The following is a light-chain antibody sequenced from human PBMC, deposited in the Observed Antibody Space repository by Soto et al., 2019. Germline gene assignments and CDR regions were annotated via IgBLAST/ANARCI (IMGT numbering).Light chain of an antibody. V-gene: IGKV3-20*01. CDR1: QSLSSIY. CDR2: RTS. Sequence: EIVLTQSPGTLSLSPGQGATLSCRVSQSLSSIYLAWYQQKPGQAPRLLIYRTSSRATGIPDRISGSGSGTDFTLTISRLEPEDFAVYHCQQHGSSPTTFGQGTKVDIK. J-gene: IGKJ1*01. CDR3: QQHGSSPTT.